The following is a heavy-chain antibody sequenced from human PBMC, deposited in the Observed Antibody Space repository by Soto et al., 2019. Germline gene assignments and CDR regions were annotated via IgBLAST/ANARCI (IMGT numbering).Heavy chain of an antibody. CDR3: ATRGYCSSTGCYRSAQNFDY. D-gene: IGHD2-2*02. V-gene: IGHV3-23*01. J-gene: IGHJ4*02. CDR1: GFTFSSYA. CDR2: ISGSGDRT. Sequence: EVQLLESGGGLVQPGGSLRLSCAASGFTFSSYAMSWVRQAPGKGLEWVSAISGSGDRTYYADSVKGQFTTSRDNSKNTLYLQMNSLRAEDTAVYYCATRGYCSSTGCYRSAQNFDYWGQGTLVTVSS.